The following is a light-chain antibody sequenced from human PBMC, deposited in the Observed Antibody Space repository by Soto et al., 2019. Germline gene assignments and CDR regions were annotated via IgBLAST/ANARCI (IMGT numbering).Light chain of an antibody. CDR1: QSVSSSY. CDR3: QQYGSSPLT. V-gene: IGKV3-20*01. CDR2: GAS. Sequence: EIVLTQSPGTLSLSPGERATLSCRASQSVSSSYLAWYQQKPGQAPRLLIYGASSRATGIPVRFSGSESGTHFTLTISRLEPEDFAVYYCQQYGSSPLTFGGGTKVEIK. J-gene: IGKJ4*01.